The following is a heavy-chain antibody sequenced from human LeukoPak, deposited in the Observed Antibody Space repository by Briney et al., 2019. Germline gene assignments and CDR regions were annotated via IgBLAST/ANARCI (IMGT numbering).Heavy chain of an antibody. Sequence: GGSLRLSCAASGFTFSNYNMNWVRQAPGKGLEWVSSITSGSNYIYYADSVKGRFTISRDNAKNSLYLQMSSLRAEDTAVYYCARAFYGDLDYWGQGTLVTVSS. CDR1: GFTFSNYN. CDR3: ARAFYGDLDY. D-gene: IGHD4-17*01. J-gene: IGHJ4*02. CDR2: ITSGSNYI. V-gene: IGHV3-21*01.